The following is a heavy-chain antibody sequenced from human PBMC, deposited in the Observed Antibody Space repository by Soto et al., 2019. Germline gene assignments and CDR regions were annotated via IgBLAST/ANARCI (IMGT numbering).Heavy chain of an antibody. D-gene: IGHD2-2*01. J-gene: IGHJ4*02. CDR1: GFTFIGDW. V-gene: IGHV3-74*01. Sequence: GGSLRLSCAASGFTFIGDWMHWVLQGAGKGLVWVSRINMDGSSTNYADSVKGRFTISRDNAKNTLYLQMNSLRVDDTAVYYCARGPRGLYHHDYWGQGALVTVSS. CDR3: ARGPRGLYHHDY. CDR2: INMDGSST.